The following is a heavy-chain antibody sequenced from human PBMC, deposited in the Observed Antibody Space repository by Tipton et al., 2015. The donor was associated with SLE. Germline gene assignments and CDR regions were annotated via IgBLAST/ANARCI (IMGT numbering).Heavy chain of an antibody. V-gene: IGHV4-4*07. D-gene: IGHD1-26*01. CDR3: AGHFSGGYSFDY. CDR1: GGSISCYY. Sequence: TLSLTCTVFGGSISCYYWSWIRQPAGKGLEWIGQIQNSGSTSNNPSLESRVSISVDMSNNQVSLKLSSVTAADTALYYCAGHFSGGYSFDYWGQGKLVTVSS. J-gene: IGHJ4*02. CDR2: IQNSGST.